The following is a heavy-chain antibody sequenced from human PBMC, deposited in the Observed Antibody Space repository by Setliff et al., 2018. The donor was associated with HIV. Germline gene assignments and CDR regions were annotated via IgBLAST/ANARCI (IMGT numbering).Heavy chain of an antibody. CDR3: ARDVPWGDYYYYMDV. CDR2: IYTSGST. J-gene: IGHJ6*03. Sequence: PSETLSLTCTVSGGSVSSGTYYWTWIRQPPGKGLEWIGHIYTSGSTNYNPSLKSRVTMSVDTSKNQFSLKLSSVTAADTAVYYCARDVPWGDYYYYMDVWGKGTTVTVSS. CDR1: GGSVSSGTYY. D-gene: IGHD3-16*01. V-gene: IGHV4-61*01.